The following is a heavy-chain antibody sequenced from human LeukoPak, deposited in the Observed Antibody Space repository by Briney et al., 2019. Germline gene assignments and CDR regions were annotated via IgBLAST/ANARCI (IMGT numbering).Heavy chain of an antibody. Sequence: PGGSLRLSCAASGFTFSSYAMSWVRQAPGKGLEWVSAISGSGGSTYYADSVKGRFTISRDNSKNTLYLQMNSLRAEDTAVYYCAKHYGGNSGGPVADYWGQGTLVTVSS. J-gene: IGHJ4*02. CDR3: AKHYGGNSGGPVADY. CDR2: ISGSGGST. D-gene: IGHD4-23*01. CDR1: GFTFSSYA. V-gene: IGHV3-23*01.